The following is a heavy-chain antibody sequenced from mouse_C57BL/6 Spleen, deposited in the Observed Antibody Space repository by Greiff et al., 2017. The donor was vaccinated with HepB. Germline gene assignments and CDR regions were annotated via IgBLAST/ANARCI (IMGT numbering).Heavy chain of an antibody. J-gene: IGHJ2*01. V-gene: IGHV1-55*01. CDR1: GYTSTSYW. Sequence: VQLQQPGAELVKPGASVKMSCKASGYTSTSYWITWVKQRPGQGLEWIGVIYPGSGSTNYNEKFKSKATLTGDTSSSPAYRQLSSLTAEDSAVYYCARSRYGSSYGLDYWGQVTTLTVSS. CDR3: ARSRYGSSYGLDY. D-gene: IGHD1-1*01. CDR2: IYPGSGST.